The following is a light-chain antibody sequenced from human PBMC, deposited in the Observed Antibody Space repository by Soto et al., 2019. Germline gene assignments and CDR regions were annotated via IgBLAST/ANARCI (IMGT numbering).Light chain of an antibody. J-gene: IGLJ3*02. CDR2: EGS. CDR1: SSDVESYHL. Sequence: QSALTQPGSVSGSPGQSITISCTGTSSDVESYHLVSWYQQHPGKAPKLMIYEGSKRPLGVSNRFSGSKSGNTASLTISGLQAEDEADYYCCSYAGSLWVFGGGTKLTVL. CDR3: CSYAGSLWV. V-gene: IGLV2-23*01.